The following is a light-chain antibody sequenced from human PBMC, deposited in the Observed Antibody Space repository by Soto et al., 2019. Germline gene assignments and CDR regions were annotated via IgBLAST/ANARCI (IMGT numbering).Light chain of an antibody. J-gene: IGLJ1*01. CDR3: NSYTNSGTLV. Sequence: QSALTQPASVSGSPGQSITISCTGTSSDVGAYNYVSWYQHHPGKAPKLMIYEVSYRPSGVSNRFSASKSGNTASLRISGLQAEDEADYYCNSYTNSGTLVFGTGTKVTVL. CDR1: SSDVGAYNY. CDR2: EVS. V-gene: IGLV2-14*01.